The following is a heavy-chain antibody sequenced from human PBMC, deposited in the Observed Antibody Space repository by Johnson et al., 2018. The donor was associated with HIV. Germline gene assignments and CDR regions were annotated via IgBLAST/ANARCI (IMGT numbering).Heavy chain of an antibody. J-gene: IGHJ3*02. D-gene: IGHD5-18*01. Sequence: QMQLVESGGGVVQPGRSLRLSCAASGFTFSSYAMHWVRQATGKGLEWVAVISSDGSNKYYADSVKIRFTISRDNSRNTLYLQMNILRAEDTAVYYCAKDRTIHDAFDIWGQGTMVTVSS. CDR3: AKDRTIHDAFDI. CDR1: GFTFSSYA. CDR2: ISSDGSNK. V-gene: IGHV3-30-3*01.